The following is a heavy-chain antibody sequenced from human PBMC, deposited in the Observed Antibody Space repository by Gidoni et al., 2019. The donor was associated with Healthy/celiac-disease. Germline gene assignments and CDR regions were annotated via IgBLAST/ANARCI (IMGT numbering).Heavy chain of an antibody. Sequence: VQLQESGPGLVMPSETLSLPCTVSGASISSYYWRWSRQPPGKGLDWIGYIYYSGSTNYNPSLKSRVTISVDTSKNQFSLKLSSVTAADTAVYYCARVSGEYDFWSGYSFDYWGQGTLVTVSS. CDR2: IYYSGST. CDR3: ARVSGEYDFWSGYSFDY. V-gene: IGHV4-59*01. CDR1: GASISSYY. J-gene: IGHJ4*02. D-gene: IGHD3-3*01.